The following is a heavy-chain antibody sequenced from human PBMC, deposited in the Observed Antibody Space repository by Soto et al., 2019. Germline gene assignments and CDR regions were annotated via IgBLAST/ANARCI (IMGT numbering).Heavy chain of an antibody. Sequence: PSETLSLTCTVSGGSISSGDYYWSWIRQPPGKGLEWIGYIYYSGSTYYNPSLKSRVTISVDTSKNQFSLKLSSVTAADTAVYYCARDVRGYSYGYVDFWGQGTLVTFSS. D-gene: IGHD5-18*01. V-gene: IGHV4-30-4*01. CDR2: IYYSGST. J-gene: IGHJ4*02. CDR3: ARDVRGYSYGYVDF. CDR1: GGSISSGDYY.